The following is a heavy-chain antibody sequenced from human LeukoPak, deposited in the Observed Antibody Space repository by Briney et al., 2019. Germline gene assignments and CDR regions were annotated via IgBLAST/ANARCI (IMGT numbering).Heavy chain of an antibody. Sequence: GGSLRLSCAASGYXFSSYSMNWVPDAPGRGLECVSYISISSVDINHADPVRGRYTISRDNAKNSLYLQMNSLRGEDTAVYYCARYLSNDYDDYEDDYNSYGMDVWGQGTTVTVSS. J-gene: IGHJ6*02. D-gene: IGHD4-17*01. V-gene: IGHV3-21*01. CDR1: GYXFSSYS. CDR3: ARYLSNDYDDYEDDYNSYGMDV. CDR2: ISISSVDI.